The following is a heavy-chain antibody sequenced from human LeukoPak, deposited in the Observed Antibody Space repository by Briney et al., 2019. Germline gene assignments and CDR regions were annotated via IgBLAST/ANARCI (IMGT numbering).Heavy chain of an antibody. CDR3: ARGQKYCSSTSCYRGYNFDY. CDR1: GGSFSGYY. J-gene: IGHJ4*02. V-gene: IGHV4-34*01. D-gene: IGHD2-2*01. CDR2: INHSGST. Sequence: SETLSLTCAVYGGSFSGYYWSWIRQPPGKGLEWIGEINHSGSTTYNPSIKSRVTISVDRSKNQFSLKLSSVTAADTAVYYCARGQKYCSSTSCYRGYNFDYWGQGTLVTVSS.